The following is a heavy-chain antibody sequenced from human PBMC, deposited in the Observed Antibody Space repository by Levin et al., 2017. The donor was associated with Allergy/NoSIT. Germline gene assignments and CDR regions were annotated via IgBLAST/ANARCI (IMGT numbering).Heavy chain of an antibody. CDR2: LTGSDGRA. D-gene: IGHD3-16*01. J-gene: IGHJ2*01. V-gene: IGHV3-23*01. CDR3: AKDQTSPPYLHWYFDL. CDR1: GFTFSSYA. Sequence: QPGGSLRLSCAGSGFTFSSYAMAWVRQAPGKGLEWVSALTGSDGRAFYADSVKGRFTISRDNSKNTLWLQMSSLTADDTAVYYCAKDQTSPPYLHWYFDLWGRGTLVTVSS.